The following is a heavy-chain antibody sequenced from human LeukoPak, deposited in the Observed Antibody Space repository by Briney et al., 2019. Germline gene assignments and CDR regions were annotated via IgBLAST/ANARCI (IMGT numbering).Heavy chain of an antibody. CDR3: ARDGDYGDYVIDH. J-gene: IGHJ4*02. CDR2: INQDGGRI. CDR1: GFTFSSHW. V-gene: IGHV3-7*01. D-gene: IGHD4-17*01. Sequence: PGGSLRLTCAASGFTFSSHWMNWVRRAPGKGLEWVAIINQDGGRIGYGDSVKGRLTISRDNSKNTVDLQMNSLRAEDTAVYYCARDGDYGDYVIDHWGQGTLVTVSS.